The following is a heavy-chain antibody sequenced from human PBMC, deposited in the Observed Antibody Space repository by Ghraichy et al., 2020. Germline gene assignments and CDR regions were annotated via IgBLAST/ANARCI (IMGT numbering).Heavy chain of an antibody. Sequence: SQTLSLTCAISGDSVSSNSGAWNWIRQSPSRGLEWLGRTYYRSKWYNDYALSVKSRITINPDTSKNQFSLQLNSVTLEDTAVYYCARDSSVGDGRNPCFDFWGQGTLVNVSS. J-gene: IGHJ4*02. CDR3: ARDSSVGDGRNPCFDF. D-gene: IGHD5-24*01. CDR1: GDSVSSNSGA. V-gene: IGHV6-1*01. CDR2: TYYRSKWYN.